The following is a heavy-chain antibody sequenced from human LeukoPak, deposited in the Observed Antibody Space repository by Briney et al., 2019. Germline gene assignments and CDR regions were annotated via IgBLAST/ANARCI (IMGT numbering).Heavy chain of an antibody. V-gene: IGHV3-7*01. CDR3: VREGPPQGRPWSGWYPFDF. J-gene: IGHJ4*02. CDR2: IRGDGSER. CDR1: GFTFSSYW. Sequence: GGSLRLSCAAPGFTFSSYWMTWVRQAPGKGPEWVANIRGDGSERFYVGYLKGRFTISRDNAKNSLYLQMNSLRVDDTAVYYCVREGPPQGRPWSGWYPFDFWGQGILVTVSS. D-gene: IGHD3-3*01.